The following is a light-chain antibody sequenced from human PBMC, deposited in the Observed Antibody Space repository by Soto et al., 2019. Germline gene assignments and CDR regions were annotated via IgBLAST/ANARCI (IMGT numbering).Light chain of an antibody. V-gene: IGKV3-11*01. CDR1: QSINNY. CDR2: VAS. J-gene: IGKJ2*01. Sequence: EVVLTQSQPTLSLSPGERATLSCRASQSINNYLAWYQQKPGQAPRLLIYVASNRATGIPARFSGSGARTDFTLTISSLEPEDYVVYYCQKRSNWPPVYTFGQGTKLQIK. CDR3: QKRSNWPPVYT.